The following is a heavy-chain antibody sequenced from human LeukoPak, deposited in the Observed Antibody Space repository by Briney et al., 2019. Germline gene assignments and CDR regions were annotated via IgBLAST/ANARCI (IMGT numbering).Heavy chain of an antibody. V-gene: IGHV1-69*04. Sequence: SVKVSCKASGGTFSSYAISWVRQAPGQGFEWMGRIIPILGIANYAQKFQGRVTITADKSTSTAYMELSSLRSEDTAVYYCAXDXXXXGSRSGSRGYYYVGAFDIWGQGTMVTVSS. D-gene: IGHD3-22*01. CDR1: GGTFSSYA. CDR3: AXDXXXXGSRSGSRGYYYVGAFDI. J-gene: IGHJ3*02. CDR2: IIPILGIA.